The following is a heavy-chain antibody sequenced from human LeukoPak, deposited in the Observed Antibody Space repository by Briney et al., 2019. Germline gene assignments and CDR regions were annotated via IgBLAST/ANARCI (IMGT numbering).Heavy chain of an antibody. V-gene: IGHV3-74*01. CDR2: VNNDGSST. J-gene: IGHJ4*02. D-gene: IGHD6-13*01. Sequence: GGSLRLSCAASGFTFSNYWMHWVRQGPGKGLVWVSRVNNDGSSTAYADPVRGRFTISRDNAKNTLYLQMNSLRAEDTAVYYCVGAAANTTPRPWGQGTLVTVSS. CDR1: GFTFSNYW. CDR3: VGAAANTTPRP.